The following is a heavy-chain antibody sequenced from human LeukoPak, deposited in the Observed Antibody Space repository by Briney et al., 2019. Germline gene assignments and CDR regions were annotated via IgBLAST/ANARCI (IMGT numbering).Heavy chain of an antibody. CDR2: IYYSGSA. Sequence: WVRQAPGQGLEWIGSIYYSGSAYYNPSLKSRVTISVDTSKNQFSLKLSSVTAADTAVYYCARISGYTKFDYWGQGTLVTVSS. J-gene: IGHJ4*02. V-gene: IGHV4-39*07. D-gene: IGHD3-22*01. CDR3: ARISGYTKFDY.